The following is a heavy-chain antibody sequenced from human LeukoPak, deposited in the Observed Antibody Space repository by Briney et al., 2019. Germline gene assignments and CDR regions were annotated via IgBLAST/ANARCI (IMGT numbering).Heavy chain of an antibody. CDR2: TYYRSKWYN. J-gene: IGHJ6*02. D-gene: IGHD3-16*01. Sequence: SQTLSLTCALSGDSVSSNSAAWTWIRQSPSRGLECLGRTYYRSKWYNDYAVSLKSRITINPDPSKNQFSLQLDSVTPEDTAVYYCARGGIFYSGIDVWGQGTAVTVSS. CDR3: ARGGIFYSGIDV. V-gene: IGHV6-1*01. CDR1: GDSVSSNSAA.